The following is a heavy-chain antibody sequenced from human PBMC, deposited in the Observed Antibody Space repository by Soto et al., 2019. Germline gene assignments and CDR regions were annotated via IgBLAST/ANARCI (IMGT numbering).Heavy chain of an antibody. CDR2: ISTSGGNT. CDR3: AIQTGYCSDGSCYFDH. V-gene: IGHV3-23*01. CDR1: GFTFSNYA. D-gene: IGHD2-15*01. Sequence: GGSLRLSCAASGFTFSNYAMSWVRQAPGKGLEWVSAISTSGGNTYDADSVKGRFTISRDNSKNTLFLQMNSLRAEDTAVYYCAIQTGYCSDGSCYFDHWGQGTMVTVSS. J-gene: IGHJ4*02.